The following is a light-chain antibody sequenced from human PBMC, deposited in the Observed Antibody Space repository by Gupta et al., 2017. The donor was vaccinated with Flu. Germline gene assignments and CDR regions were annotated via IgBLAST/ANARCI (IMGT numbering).Light chain of an antibody. CDR1: SGSIGINY. CDR3: QSYEV. Sequence: NFMLTQPHSVSGSPGKTVSISCNRSSGSIGINYVQWYQQRPGTSPKNVIYEDDQRPSGVPGRFSGSIDRSSNPASLTISGLKTEDEADYYCQSYEVFGGGTKLTVL. CDR2: EDD. J-gene: IGLJ2*01. V-gene: IGLV6-57*01.